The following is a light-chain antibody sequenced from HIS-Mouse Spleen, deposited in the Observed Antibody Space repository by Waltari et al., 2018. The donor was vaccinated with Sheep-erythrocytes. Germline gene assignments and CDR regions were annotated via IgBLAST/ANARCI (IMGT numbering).Light chain of an antibody. V-gene: IGLV2-11*01. CDR3: CSYAGSYNHV. Sequence: SVSGSPGHSVTISCTGTSSDVGGYNYVSWYQQHPGKAPKLMIYDVSKRPSGVPDRFSGSKSGNTASLTISGLQAEDEADYYCCSYAGSYNHVFATGTKVTVL. J-gene: IGLJ1*01. CDR1: SSDVGGYNY. CDR2: DVS.